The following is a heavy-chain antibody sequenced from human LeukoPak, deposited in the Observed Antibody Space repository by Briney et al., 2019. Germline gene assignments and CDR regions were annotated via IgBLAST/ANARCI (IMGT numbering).Heavy chain of an antibody. CDR1: GFTFSSYS. CDR2: ISSSSSYI. CDR3: ARLLPNTLTGLPYNYHYLDV. D-gene: IGHD3-9*01. V-gene: IGHV3-21*04. Sequence: GGSLRLSCAASGFTFSSYSMNWVRQAPGKGLEWVSSISSSSSYIYYADSVKGRFTISRDNAKNSLYLQMNSLRAEDTAVYYCARLLPNTLTGLPYNYHYLDVWGKGTTVTVSS. J-gene: IGHJ6*03.